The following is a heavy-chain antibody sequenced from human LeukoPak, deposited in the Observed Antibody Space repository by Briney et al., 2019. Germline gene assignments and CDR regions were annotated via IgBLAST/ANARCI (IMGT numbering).Heavy chain of an antibody. J-gene: IGHJ4*02. D-gene: IGHD3-3*01. CDR1: GFTFSSYG. V-gene: IGHV3-30*02. CDR3: ANTGITIFGVVLDLDY. Sequence: PGGSLRLSCAASGFTFSSYGMHWVRQAPGKGLEWVAFIRYDGSNKYYVDSVKGRFTISRDNSKNTLYLQMNSLRAEDTAVYYCANTGITIFGVVLDLDYWGQGTLVTVSS. CDR2: IRYDGSNK.